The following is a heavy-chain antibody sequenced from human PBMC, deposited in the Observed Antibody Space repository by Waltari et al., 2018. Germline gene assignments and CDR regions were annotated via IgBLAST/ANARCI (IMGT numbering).Heavy chain of an antibody. CDR2: IRHKAENDGT. CDR3: VKWSSPVSWEV. V-gene: IGHV3-72*01. J-gene: IGHJ4*02. D-gene: IGHD6-19*01. CDR1: GFTFSNYY. Sequence: EVQLVESGGALVQPGGSLRLSCAASGFTFSNYYMHWVCQAQGRGLEWVSFIRHKAENDGTEYAAAVKGRFTISRDDSKNTLYLQMNSLKTEDTAVYYCVKWSSPVSWEVWGRGVLVTVSS.